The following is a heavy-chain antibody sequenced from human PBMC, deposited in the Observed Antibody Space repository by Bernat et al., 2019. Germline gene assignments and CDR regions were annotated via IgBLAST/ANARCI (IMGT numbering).Heavy chain of an antibody. D-gene: IGHD3-3*01. CDR2: INAGNGNT. CDR3: AIVRTYYDFWSGYYGVDPFDY. J-gene: IGHJ4*02. Sequence: QVQLVQSGAEVKKPGASVKVSCKASGYTFTSYAMHWVRQAPGQRLEWMGWINAGNGNTKYSQKFQGRVTITRDTSASTAYMELSSLRSEDTAVYYCAIVRTYYDFWSGYYGVDPFDYWGQGTLVTVSS. CDR1: GYTFTSYA. V-gene: IGHV1-3*01.